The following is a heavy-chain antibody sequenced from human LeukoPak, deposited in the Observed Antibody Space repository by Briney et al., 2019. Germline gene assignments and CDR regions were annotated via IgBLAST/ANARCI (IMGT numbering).Heavy chain of an antibody. Sequence: GESLRLSCAASGFTFSSYWMHWVRQAPGKGLVWVSRINSYGSSTSYADSVKGRFTISRDNAKNTLYLQMNSLRAEDTAVYYCARGSWNYYDSSGNDYWGQGTLVTASS. J-gene: IGHJ4*02. CDR3: ARGSWNYYDSSGNDY. CDR1: GFTFSSYW. D-gene: IGHD3-22*01. V-gene: IGHV3-74*01. CDR2: INSYGSST.